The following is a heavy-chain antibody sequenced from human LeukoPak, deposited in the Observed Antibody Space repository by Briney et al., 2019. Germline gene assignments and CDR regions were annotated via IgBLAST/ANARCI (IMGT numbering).Heavy chain of an antibody. V-gene: IGHV4-59*12. CDR3: ARGWELKTGSHYFDY. D-gene: IGHD1-7*01. CDR2: IYYSGST. J-gene: IGHJ4*02. Sequence: SETLSLTCTVSGGSISSYYWSWIRQPPGKGLEWIGYIYYSGSTNYNPSLKSRVTISVDTSKNQFSLKLSSVTAADTAVYYCARGWELKTGSHYFDYWGQGTLVTVSS. CDR1: GGSISSYY.